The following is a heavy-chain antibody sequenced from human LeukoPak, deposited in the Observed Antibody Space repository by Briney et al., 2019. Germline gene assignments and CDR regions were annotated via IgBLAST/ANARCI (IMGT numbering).Heavy chain of an antibody. CDR1: GGSFSGYY. V-gene: IGHV4-34*01. CDR2: INHSGST. CDR3: AMAYRSSAHDYGDYGDYYYYGMDV. D-gene: IGHD4-17*01. J-gene: IGHJ6*04. Sequence: SETVSLTCAVYGGSFSGYYWSWIRQPPGKGLEWIGEINHSGSTDYNPSLKSRVTISVDTSKNQFSLKLSSVTAADTAVYYCAMAYRSSAHDYGDYGDYYYYGMDVWGKGTTVTVSS.